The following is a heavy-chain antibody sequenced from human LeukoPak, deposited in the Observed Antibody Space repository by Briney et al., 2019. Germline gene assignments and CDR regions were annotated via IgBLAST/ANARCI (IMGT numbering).Heavy chain of an antibody. CDR2: TNTDGSYT. Sequence: GGSLRLSCAASGFTFSNYWMHWVRQAPGKGLVWVSRTNTDGSYTSYADSVKGRFTISRDNAKNTLYLRMSSLRVEDTATYYCAKDLTGPVDYWGQGTLVTVSS. J-gene: IGHJ4*02. CDR1: GFTFSNYW. D-gene: IGHD3-9*01. V-gene: IGHV3-74*01. CDR3: AKDLTGPVDY.